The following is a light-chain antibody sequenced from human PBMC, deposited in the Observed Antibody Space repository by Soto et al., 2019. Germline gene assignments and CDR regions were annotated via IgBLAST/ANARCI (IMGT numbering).Light chain of an antibody. CDR2: DAS. J-gene: IGKJ1*01. V-gene: IGKV3-20*01. Sequence: IVLTQSPATLSLSPGERATLSCRASQSVSSYLAWYQQKPGQAPRLLIYDASSRATGIPDRFSGSGSGTDFTLTISGLEPEDFAVYYCQQYGAALWTFGQGTKVDMK. CDR1: QSVSSY. CDR3: QQYGAALWT.